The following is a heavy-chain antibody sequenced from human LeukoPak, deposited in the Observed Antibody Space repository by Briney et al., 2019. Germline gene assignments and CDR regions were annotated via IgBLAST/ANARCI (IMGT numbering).Heavy chain of an antibody. J-gene: IGHJ4*02. CDR3: ASRYSSGWYSQTSDY. CDR2: IIPIFGTA. CDR1: GGTFSSYG. D-gene: IGHD6-19*01. V-gene: IGHV1-69*13. Sequence: GASVKVSCKASGGTFSSYGISWVRQAPGQGLEWMGGIIPIFGTANYAQKFQGRVTITADESTSTAYMELSSLRSEDTAVYYCASRYSSGWYSQTSDYWGQGTLVTVSS.